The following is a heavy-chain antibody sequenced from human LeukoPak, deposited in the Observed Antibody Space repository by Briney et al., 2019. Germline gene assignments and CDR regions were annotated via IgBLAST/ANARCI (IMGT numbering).Heavy chain of an antibody. CDR1: GGSISSGGYY. Sequence: SETLSLTCTVSGGSISSGGYYWSWIRQPPGKGLEWTGSIYYSGSTYYNPSLKSRVTISVDTSKNQFSLNLNSVTAADTAVYFCARDEGSAYPFDYWGQGTLVTVSS. V-gene: IGHV4-39*07. D-gene: IGHD3-22*01. J-gene: IGHJ4*02. CDR3: ARDEGSAYPFDY. CDR2: IYYSGST.